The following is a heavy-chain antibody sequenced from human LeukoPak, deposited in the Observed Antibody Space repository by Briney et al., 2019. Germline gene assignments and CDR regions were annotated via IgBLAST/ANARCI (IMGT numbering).Heavy chain of an antibody. J-gene: IGHJ5*02. CDR3: AKESGGWPVS. D-gene: IGHD6-19*01. V-gene: IGHV4-59*08. Sequence: SETLSLTCTVSGGSMSNYYWTWIRQPPGKGLEYIGYIYHTGNTYDNPSLRSRVTISRDASKNQFSLKLTSVTAADTAVYFCAKESGGWPVSWGQGTLVTVSS. CDR2: IYHTGNT. CDR1: GGSMSNYY.